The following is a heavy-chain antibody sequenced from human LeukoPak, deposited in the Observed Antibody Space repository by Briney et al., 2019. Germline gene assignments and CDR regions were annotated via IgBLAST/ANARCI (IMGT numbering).Heavy chain of an antibody. V-gene: IGHV3-23*01. Sequence: PGGSLRLSCAASGFTFSSYAMSWVRQAPGKGLEWVSAISGSGGSTYYADSVKGRFTISRDNSKNTLYLQMNSLRAEDTAVYYCAKDDYYDSSGYYGRPGAFDYWGQGTLVTVSS. CDR2: ISGSGGST. D-gene: IGHD3-22*01. CDR3: AKDDYYDSSGYYGRPGAFDY. J-gene: IGHJ4*02. CDR1: GFTFSSYA.